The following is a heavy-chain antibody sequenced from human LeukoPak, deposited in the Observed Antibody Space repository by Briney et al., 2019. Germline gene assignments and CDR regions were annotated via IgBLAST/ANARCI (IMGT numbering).Heavy chain of an antibody. V-gene: IGHV5-51*01. CDR1: GYSFINYW. Sequence: GESLKISCKGSGYSFINYWIGWVRQMPGKGLEWMGIIYPGDTVTIYSPSFQGQVTISDDKSIGTAYLQWSSLKASDTAIYYCARGGRAYALDYWGQGTLVTVSS. CDR2: IYPGDTVT. J-gene: IGHJ4*02. D-gene: IGHD2-2*01. CDR3: ARGGRAYALDY.